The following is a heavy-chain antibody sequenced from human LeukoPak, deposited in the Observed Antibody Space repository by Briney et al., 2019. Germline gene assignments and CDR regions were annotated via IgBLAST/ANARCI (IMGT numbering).Heavy chain of an antibody. CDR1: GGSISSYY. CDR2: IYYSGST. D-gene: IGHD1-26*01. V-gene: IGHV4-59*08. J-gene: IGHJ4*02. Sequence: AETLSLTCTVSGGSISSYYWSWIRQPPGKGLEWIGYIYYSGSTNYNPSLKSRVTISVDTSKTQFSLKLRSVTAADTAVYYCARHGGGRGSYKKYWGQGTLVTVSS. CDR3: ARHGGGRGSYKKY.